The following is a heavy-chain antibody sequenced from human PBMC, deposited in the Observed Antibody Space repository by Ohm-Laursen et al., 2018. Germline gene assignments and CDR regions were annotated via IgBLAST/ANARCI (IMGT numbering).Heavy chain of an antibody. J-gene: IGHJ6*02. Sequence: SSVKVSCKASGGTFIRYSFSWVRQAPGQGLEWMGGIIPIFGTPNYAQKFQGRVTITADKSTSTAYMELSSLRSEDTAVYYCARGNSGGYYRSTVYYGMDVWGQGTTVTVSS. V-gene: IGHV1-69*06. D-gene: IGHD3-22*01. CDR2: IIPIFGTP. CDR1: GGTFIRYS. CDR3: ARGNSGGYYRSTVYYGMDV.